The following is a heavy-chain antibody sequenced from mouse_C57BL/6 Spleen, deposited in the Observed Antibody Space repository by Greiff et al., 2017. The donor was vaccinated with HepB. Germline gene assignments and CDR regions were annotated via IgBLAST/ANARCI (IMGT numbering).Heavy chain of an antibody. CDR1: GYTFTSYW. Sequence: VQLQQPGAELVMPGASVKLSCKASGYTFTSYWMHWVKQRPGQGLEWIGEIDPSDSYTNYNQKFKGKSTLTVDKSSSTAYMQHSSLTSEDSAVYYCARKVGRWYFDVWGTGTTVTVSS. CDR3: ARKVGRWYFDV. D-gene: IGHD4-1*01. J-gene: IGHJ1*03. CDR2: IDPSDSYT. V-gene: IGHV1-69*01.